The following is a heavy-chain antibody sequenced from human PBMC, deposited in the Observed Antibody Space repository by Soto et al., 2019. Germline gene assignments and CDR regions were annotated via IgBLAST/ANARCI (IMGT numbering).Heavy chain of an antibody. CDR1: GFTFSNSA. V-gene: IGHV3-30-3*01. J-gene: IGHJ4*02. CDR2: ISYDGNNK. CDR3: AREVASYDRSGFFDY. D-gene: IGHD3-22*01. Sequence: QVQLVESGGGVVHPGRSLRLSCAGSGFTFSNSAFHWVRQAPGKGLEWVALISYDGNNKYHADSVKGRFTISRDNSKNTLYLQMTSLRADDPAVYYCAREVASYDRSGFFDYWGQGTLVTVSS.